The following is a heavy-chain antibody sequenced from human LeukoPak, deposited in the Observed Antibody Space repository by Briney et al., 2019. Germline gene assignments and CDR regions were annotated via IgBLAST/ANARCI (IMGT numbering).Heavy chain of an antibody. J-gene: IGHJ5*02. D-gene: IGHD3-3*01. Sequence: GRSLRLSCAASGFTFSSYAVHWVRRAPGKGLEWVAVISYDGSNKYYADSVKGRFTISRDNSKNTLYLQMNSLRAEDTAVYYCARASTEDYDFWSNRWFDPWGQGTLVTVSS. V-gene: IGHV3-30-3*01. CDR2: ISYDGSNK. CDR3: ARASTEDYDFWSNRWFDP. CDR1: GFTFSSYA.